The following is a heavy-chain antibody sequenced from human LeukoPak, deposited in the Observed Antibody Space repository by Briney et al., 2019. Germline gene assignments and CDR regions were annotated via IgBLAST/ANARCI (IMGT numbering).Heavy chain of an antibody. D-gene: IGHD6-13*01. V-gene: IGHV1-69*04. CDR2: IIPILGIA. Sequence: SVKVSCKASGGTFSSYAISWVRQAPGQGLEWMGRIIPILGIANYAQKFQGRVTITADKSTSTAYMELSSLRSEDTAVYYCARDAGTGYFDYWGQGALVTVSS. J-gene: IGHJ4*02. CDR3: ARDAGTGYFDY. CDR1: GGTFSSYA.